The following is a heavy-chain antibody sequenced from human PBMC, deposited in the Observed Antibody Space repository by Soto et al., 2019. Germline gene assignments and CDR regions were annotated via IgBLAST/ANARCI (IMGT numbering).Heavy chain of an antibody. CDR2: INMDGSST. CDR3: ARGPRGLYHHDY. D-gene: IGHD2-2*01. Sequence: EVQLVESGGGLVQPGGSLRLSCAASGFTFSGDWMHWVRQGAGKGLVWVSRINMDGSSTNYAESVKGRFTISRDNAKNTLYLQMNSLRVDDTAVYYCARGPRGLYHHDYWGQGALVTVSS. CDR1: GFTFSGDW. V-gene: IGHV3-74*01. J-gene: IGHJ4*02.